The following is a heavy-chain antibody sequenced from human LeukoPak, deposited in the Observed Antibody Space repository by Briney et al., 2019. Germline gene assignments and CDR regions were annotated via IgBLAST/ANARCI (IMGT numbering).Heavy chain of an antibody. J-gene: IGHJ3*02. Sequence: SETLSLTCTVSGYSISSGYYWGWIRQPAGKGLEWIGRISATGSPNYNTSLTSRISMSFDTSKNQISLMLTSVTAADTAVYYCARDSFGVNAFSIWGQGTVVTVSS. V-gene: IGHV4-4*07. CDR2: ISATGSP. CDR1: GYSISSGYY. D-gene: IGHD3-10*01. CDR3: ARDSFGVNAFSI.